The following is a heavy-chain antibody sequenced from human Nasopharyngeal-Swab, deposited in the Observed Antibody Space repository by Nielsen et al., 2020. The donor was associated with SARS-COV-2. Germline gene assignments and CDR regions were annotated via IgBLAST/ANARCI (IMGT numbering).Heavy chain of an antibody. D-gene: IGHD3-9*01. CDR2: ISSSSSTI. Sequence: GGSLRLSCAASGFTFSNAWMSWVRQAPGKGLEWVSYISSSSSTIYYADSVKGRFTISRDNAKNSLYLQMNSLRAEDTAVYYCATYYDILTGYSEAFDIWGQGTMVTVSS. J-gene: IGHJ3*02. CDR1: GFTFSNAW. CDR3: ATYYDILTGYSEAFDI. V-gene: IGHV3-48*04.